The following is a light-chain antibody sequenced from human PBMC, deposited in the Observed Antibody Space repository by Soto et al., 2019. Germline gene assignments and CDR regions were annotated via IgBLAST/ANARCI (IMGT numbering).Light chain of an antibody. Sequence: QSVLTQPPSVSGAPGQRVTISCTGSSSNIGAGYDVHWYQQLPGTAPKLLIYGNSNRPSGVPDRFSGSKSGTSASLAITGLHAEDEADCYCQSYDSSLSAHVVFAGGTKLTVL. J-gene: IGLJ2*01. V-gene: IGLV1-40*01. CDR2: GNS. CDR3: QSYDSSLSAHVV. CDR1: SSNIGAGYD.